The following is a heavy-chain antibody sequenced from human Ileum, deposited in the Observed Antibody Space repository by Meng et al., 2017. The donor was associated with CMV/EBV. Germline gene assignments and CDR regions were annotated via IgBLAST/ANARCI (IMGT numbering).Heavy chain of an antibody. D-gene: IGHD3-16*01. Sequence: QVQLVQSGAEVKKPGASVKVSCKASGFPFTTYGITWVRQAPGQGLEWMGWISAYNGKTEYPQSLQGRVTLTADESATIAYMDLRDLTSDDTATYYCELRLEALCHWGQGTLVTVSS. J-gene: IGHJ4*02. V-gene: IGHV1-18*01. CDR1: GFPFTTYG. CDR3: ELRLEALCH. CDR2: ISAYNGKT.